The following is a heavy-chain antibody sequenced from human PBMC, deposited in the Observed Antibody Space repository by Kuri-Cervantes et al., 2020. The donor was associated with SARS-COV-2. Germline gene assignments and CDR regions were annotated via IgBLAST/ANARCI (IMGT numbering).Heavy chain of an antibody. CDR1: GFSLSTSGVG. J-gene: IGHJ4*02. V-gene: IGHV2-5*02. Sequence: SGPTLVKPTQTLTLTRTFSGFSLSTSGVGVGWIRQPPGKALEWLALIYWDDDKRYSPSLKSRLTITKDTSKNQVVLTMTNMDPVDTATYYCAHSHLKTMIVVPSPFDYWGQGTLVTVSS. CDR3: AHSHLKTMIVVPSPFDY. D-gene: IGHD3-22*01. CDR2: IYWDDDK.